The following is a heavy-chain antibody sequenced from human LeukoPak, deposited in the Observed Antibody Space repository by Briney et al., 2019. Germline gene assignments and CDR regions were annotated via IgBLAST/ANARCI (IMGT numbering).Heavy chain of an antibody. D-gene: IGHD3-22*01. V-gene: IGHV3-30*02. CDR2: APFDGTNK. J-gene: IGHJ4*02. Sequence: GGSLRLSCAASGFTFSTYGMHWVRQAPGKGLEWVAIAPFDGTNKYYADSVKGRFTISRDNSKNTLYLQMNSLRAEDTAVYYCAKSRSYYYDSSGYYAVDYWGQGTLVTVSS. CDR3: AKSRSYYYDSSGYYAVDY. CDR1: GFTFSTYG.